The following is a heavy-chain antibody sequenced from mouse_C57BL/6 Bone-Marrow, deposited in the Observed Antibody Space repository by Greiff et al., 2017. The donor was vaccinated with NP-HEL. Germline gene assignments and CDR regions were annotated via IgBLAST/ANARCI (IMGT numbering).Heavy chain of an antibody. Sequence: EVKLVESEGGLVQPGSSMKLSCTASGFTFSDYYMAWVRQVPEKGLEWVANINYDGSSTYYLDSLKSRFSISRDNAKNILYLQMSSLKSEDTATYYCARSHYYGSYFDYWGQGTTLTVSS. CDR1: GFTFSDYY. CDR2: INYDGSST. V-gene: IGHV5-16*01. D-gene: IGHD1-1*01. CDR3: ARSHYYGSYFDY. J-gene: IGHJ2*01.